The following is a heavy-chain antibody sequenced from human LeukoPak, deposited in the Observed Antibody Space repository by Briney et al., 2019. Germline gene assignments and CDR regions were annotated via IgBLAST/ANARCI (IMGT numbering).Heavy chain of an antibody. V-gene: IGHV3-9*01. Sequence: GGSLRLSCEASGFIFDDYAMHWVRQAPGKGLEWVSGITWNSNTRVYADSVKGRFTISRDNARTSLYLQMNSLRAEDTALYYCAKDSPYSSSWSRAFDIWGQGTMVTVSS. CDR2: ITWNSNTR. CDR1: GFIFDDYA. D-gene: IGHD6-13*01. J-gene: IGHJ3*02. CDR3: AKDSPYSSSWSRAFDI.